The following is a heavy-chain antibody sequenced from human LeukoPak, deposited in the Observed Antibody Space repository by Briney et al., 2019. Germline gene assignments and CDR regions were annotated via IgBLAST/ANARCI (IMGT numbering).Heavy chain of an antibody. CDR3: AKKDYYYMDV. V-gene: IGHV3-48*01. CDR1: GFTFSSYS. CDR2: ISSSSSTI. J-gene: IGHJ6*03. Sequence: HPGGSLRLSCAASGFTFSSYSMNWVRQAPGKGLEWVSYISSSSSTIYYADSVKGRFTISRDNAENSLFLQMNSLRAEDTAVYYCAKKDYYYMDVWGKGTTVTVSS.